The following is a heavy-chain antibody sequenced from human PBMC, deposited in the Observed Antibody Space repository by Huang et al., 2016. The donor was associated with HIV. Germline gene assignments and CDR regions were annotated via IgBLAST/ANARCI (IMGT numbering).Heavy chain of an antibody. J-gene: IGHJ6*03. V-gene: IGHV4-39*01. CDR3: ARHREGPVAYYSGWGSHLNYMDV. Sequence: QLLLQESGPGLVKPSEALALTCAVSGGSIRSSDYHWGWIRQPPGTGLEWIGSIYFKGRTHHGPSLKRRVTIAVDTSKNLFFLNLTSMTAADTAVYYCARHREGPVAYYSGWGSHLNYMDVWGRGRTVVVSS. D-gene: IGHD3-10*01. CDR1: GGSIRSSDYH. CDR2: IYFKGRT.